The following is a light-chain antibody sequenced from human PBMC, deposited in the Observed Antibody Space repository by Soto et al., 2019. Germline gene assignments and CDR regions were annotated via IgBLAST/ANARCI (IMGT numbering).Light chain of an antibody. CDR2: GAS. V-gene: IGKV3-15*01. Sequence: EIVMTPSPATLSVSPGERATLSCRASQSVRSNLAWYQQKRGQSPRLLIYGASARATGIPDRFSGGGSGAEYTLTISSLQSEDFAVYYCQQYDKWPRTFGQGTKVDIK. CDR1: QSVRSN. J-gene: IGKJ1*01. CDR3: QQYDKWPRT.